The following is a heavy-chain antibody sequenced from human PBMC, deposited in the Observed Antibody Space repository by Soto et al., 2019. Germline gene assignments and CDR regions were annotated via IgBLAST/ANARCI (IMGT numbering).Heavy chain of an antibody. CDR1: GGTFSSYA. J-gene: IGHJ4*02. D-gene: IGHD3-22*01. CDR2: IIPIFGTA. Sequence: SVKVSCKASGGTFSSYAISWVRQAPGQGLEWMGGIIPIFGTANYAQKFQGRVTITADESTSTAYMELSSLRSEDTAVYYCATREGNYDSSGYYSYWGQGTLVTVSS. V-gene: IGHV1-69*13. CDR3: ATREGNYDSSGYYSY.